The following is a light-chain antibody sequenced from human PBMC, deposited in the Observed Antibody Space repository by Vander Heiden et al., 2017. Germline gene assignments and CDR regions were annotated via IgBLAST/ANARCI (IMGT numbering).Light chain of an antibody. CDR3: QSADSSGTHVV. CDR2: KDS. V-gene: IGLV3-25*03. Sequence: SYELPQPPPVSVAPGQTVRITCTAEALTEQYAYWYHDKPGQAPGLVIYKDSERPSGIPERFSGSSSGTTVTLTISGVQAEDEADYYCQSADSSGTHVVFGGGTKLTVL. CDR1: ALTEQY. J-gene: IGLJ2*01.